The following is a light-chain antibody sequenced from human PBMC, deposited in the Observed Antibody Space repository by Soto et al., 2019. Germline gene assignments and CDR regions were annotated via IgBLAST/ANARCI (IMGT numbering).Light chain of an antibody. J-gene: IGKJ2*01. V-gene: IGKV1-39*01. CDR2: AAS. CDR1: QSISSY. CDR3: QQSYSTPYT. Sequence: DVPMTQSPSSLSASVGDRVTITCRASQSISSYLNWYQQKPWKAPKLLIYAASSLKSGVPSRFSGSGSGTDFTLTICSLQPEDFATYYCQQSYSTPYTFGQGTKLEIK.